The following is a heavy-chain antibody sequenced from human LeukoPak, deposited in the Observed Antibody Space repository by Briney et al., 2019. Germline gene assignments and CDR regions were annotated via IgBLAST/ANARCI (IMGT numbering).Heavy chain of an antibody. J-gene: IGHJ4*02. D-gene: IGHD3-10*01. CDR3: ARDIASASGKFYFDY. CDR1: GDSISSYY. V-gene: IGHV4-4*07. CDR2: IYTSGST. Sequence: PSETLSLTCTVSGDSISSYYWSWIRQPAGKGLEWIGRIYTSGSTNYNPSLKSRVTISVDTSKNQFSLKLKSVTAADTAVYYCARDIASASGKFYFDYWGQGTQVTVSS.